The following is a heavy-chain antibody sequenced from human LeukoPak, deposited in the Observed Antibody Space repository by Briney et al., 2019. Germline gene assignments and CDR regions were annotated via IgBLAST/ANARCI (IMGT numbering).Heavy chain of an antibody. Sequence: NPSETQSLTCTVSGGSISSSSYYWGWIRQPPGKGLEWIGSIYYSGSTYYNPSLKSRVTISVDTSKNQFSLKLSSVTAADTAVYYCARHHDYVWGSYRHFDHWGQGTLVSVSS. V-gene: IGHV4-39*01. D-gene: IGHD3-16*02. CDR3: ARHHDYVWGSYRHFDH. J-gene: IGHJ4*02. CDR1: GGSISSSSYY. CDR2: IYYSGST.